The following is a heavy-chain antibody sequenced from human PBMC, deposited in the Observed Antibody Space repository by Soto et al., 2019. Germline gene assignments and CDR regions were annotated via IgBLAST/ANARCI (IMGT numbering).Heavy chain of an antibody. CDR2: ISSSSSYI. CDR3: ARIWPREGGVPKADY. D-gene: IGHD3-16*01. CDR1: GFTFSSYS. J-gene: IGHJ4*02. V-gene: IGHV3-21*01. Sequence: PGGSLRLSCAASGFTFSSYSMNWVRQAPGKGLEWVSSISSSSSYIYYADSVKGRFTISRDNAKNSLYLQMNSLRAEDTAVYYCARIWPREGGVPKADYWGQGTLVTVSS.